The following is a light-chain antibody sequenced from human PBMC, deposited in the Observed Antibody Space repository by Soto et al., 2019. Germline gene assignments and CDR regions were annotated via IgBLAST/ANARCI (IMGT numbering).Light chain of an antibody. Sequence: QSALTQPPSASGSPGQSVTISCTGTSSDVGAYKYVSWYQQYPGKAPKLMIYEVSKRPSGVPDRFSGSKSGNTASLTVSGLQAEYEADYSCTSYVGSNIWVFGGGTKLTVL. CDR3: TSYVGSNIWV. CDR2: EVS. J-gene: IGLJ3*02. CDR1: SSDVGAYKY. V-gene: IGLV2-8*01.